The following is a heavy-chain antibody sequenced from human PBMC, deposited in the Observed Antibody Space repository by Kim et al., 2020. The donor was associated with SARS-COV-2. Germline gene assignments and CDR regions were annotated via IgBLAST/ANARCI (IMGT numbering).Heavy chain of an antibody. J-gene: IGHJ5*02. V-gene: IGHV1-3*01. Sequence: ASVKVSCKASGYTFTSYAMHWVRQAPGQRLEWMGWINAGNGNTKYSQKFQGRVTITRDTSASTAYMELSSLRSEDTAVYYCARAYSSSSMGAYWFDPWGQGTLVTVSS. CDR1: GYTFTSYA. CDR3: ARAYSSSSMGAYWFDP. CDR2: INAGNGNT. D-gene: IGHD6-6*01.